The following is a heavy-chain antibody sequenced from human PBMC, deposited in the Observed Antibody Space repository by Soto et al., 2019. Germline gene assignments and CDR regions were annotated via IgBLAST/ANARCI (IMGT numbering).Heavy chain of an antibody. CDR2: IRPKAYGGTT. Sequence: PGGSLRLSCTASGFTFGAHGMSWFRQAPGNGLEWVGFIRPKAYGGTTEYAASVEGGFIISRDDSKSIAYLQMNSLKTEDTAVYYCSRKGSGSYPSAFDYWGQGTLVTVSS. J-gene: IGHJ4*02. CDR1: GFTFGAHG. D-gene: IGHD1-26*01. CDR3: SRKGSGSYPSAFDY. V-gene: IGHV3-49*03.